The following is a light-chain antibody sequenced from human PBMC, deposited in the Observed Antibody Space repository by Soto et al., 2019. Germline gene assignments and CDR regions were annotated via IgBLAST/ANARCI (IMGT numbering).Light chain of an antibody. J-gene: IGKJ5*01. Sequence: EIMMAESPATLSVSPGERATLSCRASQSVNIYLAWYQQKPGQAPRLLIFGASSRATGIPARFSGSGSGTDFTLTISRLEPEDFAVYYCQQYGNSPIPFGQGTRLEI. CDR2: GAS. V-gene: IGKV3D-15*02. CDR1: QSVNIY. CDR3: QQYGNSPIP.